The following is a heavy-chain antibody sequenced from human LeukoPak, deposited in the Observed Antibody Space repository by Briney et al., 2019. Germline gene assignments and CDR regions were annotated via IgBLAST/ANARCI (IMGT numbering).Heavy chain of an antibody. J-gene: IGHJ4*02. Sequence: PGGSLRLSCAVSGVNFSSNYMSWVRQAPGKGLEWVAVIYSGGSTYYADSVKGRFTISRDNSKNTLYLQMDSLRVEDTAVYYCARGNRGPRGYFDYWGQGTLVTVSS. D-gene: IGHD3-10*01. CDR2: IYSGGST. CDR1: GVNFSSNY. CDR3: ARGNRGPRGYFDY. V-gene: IGHV3-66*01.